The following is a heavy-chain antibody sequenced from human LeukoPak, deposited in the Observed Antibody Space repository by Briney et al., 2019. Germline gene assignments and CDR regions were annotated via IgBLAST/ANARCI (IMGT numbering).Heavy chain of an antibody. CDR2: IKEDGTET. Sequence: GGSLRLSCAASGFMFSSNWMSWVRLAPGKGLEWVANIKEDGTETYYVDSVKGRFTIPRDNAKNSLYLQMNSLRVEDTAVYYCAKEGRSLQTYWGQGTLVTVSS. J-gene: IGHJ4*02. CDR1: GFMFSSNW. CDR3: AKEGRSLQTY. D-gene: IGHD5-24*01. V-gene: IGHV3-7*03.